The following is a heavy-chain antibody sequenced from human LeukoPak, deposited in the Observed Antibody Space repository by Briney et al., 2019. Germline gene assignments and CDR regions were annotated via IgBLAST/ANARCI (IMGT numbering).Heavy chain of an antibody. J-gene: IGHJ4*02. D-gene: IGHD6-13*01. CDR1: GFTFSNNW. Sequence: GGSLRLSCAASGFTFSNNWMHWVRQAPGKGLVWVSRIKGDGSSTDYADSVKGRFTISRDNAKNTLLLQMNSLRAEDTAVYYCARRSSAAGRQYFDYWGQGTLVTVSS. V-gene: IGHV3-74*01. CDR3: ARRSSAAGRQYFDY. CDR2: IKGDGSST.